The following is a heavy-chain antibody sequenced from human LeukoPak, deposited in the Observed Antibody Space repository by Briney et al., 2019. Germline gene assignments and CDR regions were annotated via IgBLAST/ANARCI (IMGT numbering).Heavy chain of an antibody. CDR2: ILASGSST. CDR1: GLTFSNYA. CDR3: AKDLGYSSGWYYRGVQA. V-gene: IGHV3-23*01. D-gene: IGHD6-19*01. J-gene: IGHJ4*02. Sequence: QTGGSLRLSCAASGLTFSNYAMTWVRQAPGKGLEWVSSILASGSSTYYADSVKGRFTISRDNSKNTLYLQMNSLRAEDTAVYYCAKDLGYSSGWYYRGVQAGGQGTLVTVSS.